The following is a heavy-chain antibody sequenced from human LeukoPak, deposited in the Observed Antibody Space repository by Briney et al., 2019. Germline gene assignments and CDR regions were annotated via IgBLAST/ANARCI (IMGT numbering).Heavy chain of an antibody. CDR2: ISTYNGNT. V-gene: IGHV1-18*01. CDR1: RGTFSSYA. CDR3: AREYCTSTSCYGVDY. D-gene: IGHD2-2*01. Sequence: ASVKVSCKASRGTFSSYAISWVRQAPGQGLEWMGWISTYNGNTKYAQNLQGRVTMTTDTSTSTAYMELRSLRSDDTAVYNCAREYCTSTSCYGVDYWGQGTLVTVSS. J-gene: IGHJ4*02.